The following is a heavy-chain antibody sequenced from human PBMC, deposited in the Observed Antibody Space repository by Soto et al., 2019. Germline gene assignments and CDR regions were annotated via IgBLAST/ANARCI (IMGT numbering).Heavy chain of an antibody. Sequence: ASVKVSCKASGYTFTSYYMHWVRQAPGQGLEWMGIINPSGGSTSYAQKFQGRVTMTRDTSTSTVYMELSRLRSEDTAVYYCATGVLDGYIDYWGQGTLVTVSS. D-gene: IGHD3-10*01. V-gene: IGHV1-46*01. CDR2: INPSGGST. J-gene: IGHJ4*01. CDR3: ATGVLDGYIDY. CDR1: GYTFTSYY.